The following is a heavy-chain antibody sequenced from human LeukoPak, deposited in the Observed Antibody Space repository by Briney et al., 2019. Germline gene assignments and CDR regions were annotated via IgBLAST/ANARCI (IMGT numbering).Heavy chain of an antibody. CDR3: AKDPIIGAPDYFDY. CDR1: GFTFSSYW. V-gene: IGHV3-30*18. Sequence: GGSLRLSCAASGFTFSSYWMSWVCQAPGKGLEWVAGISYDGSIKVYADSVKGRFTIPRDNSKNTLYLQMNSLRAEDTAVYYCAKDPIIGAPDYFDYWGQGTLVTVSS. D-gene: IGHD1-26*01. J-gene: IGHJ4*02. CDR2: ISYDGSIK.